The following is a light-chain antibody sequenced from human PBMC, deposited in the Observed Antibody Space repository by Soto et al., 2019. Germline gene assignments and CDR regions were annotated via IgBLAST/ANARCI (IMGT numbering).Light chain of an antibody. Sequence: EIVMTQSPATVSVSPGERATISCRASQSVSSNLAWYQQKPGQAPRLLIYGASTRATGIPARFSGSGSGTEFTLTISSLQSEDFAVYYCQQYNNWPPAWTFGQGTKVEIK. CDR2: GAS. J-gene: IGKJ1*01. CDR1: QSVSSN. V-gene: IGKV3-15*01. CDR3: QQYNNWPPAWT.